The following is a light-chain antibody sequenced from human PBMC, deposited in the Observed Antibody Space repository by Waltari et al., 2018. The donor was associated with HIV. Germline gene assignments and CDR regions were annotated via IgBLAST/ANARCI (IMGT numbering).Light chain of an antibody. V-gene: IGLV9-49*01. Sequence: QPVLTQPPSASASLGASVTLTRTLRRGHRTYIVHSYPHRLGPGPRSVMRVGTGGIVGSKWDGSPYRFSVLGSGLNRYLTIKNIQEEDESDYHCGADLGSGSNFVYVFGTGTKVTVL. J-gene: IGLJ1*01. CDR1: RGHRTYI. CDR3: GADLGSGSNFVYV. CDR2: VGTGGIVG.